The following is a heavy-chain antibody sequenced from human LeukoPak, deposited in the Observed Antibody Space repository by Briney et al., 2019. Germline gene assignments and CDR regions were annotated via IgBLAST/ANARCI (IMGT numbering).Heavy chain of an antibody. CDR1: GGSISSSSYY. D-gene: IGHD6-13*01. CDR3: ARQQSPGWFDP. CDR2: IDWDDDK. V-gene: IGHV2-70*16. J-gene: IGHJ5*02. Sequence: TLSLTCSVSGGSISSSSYYWNWIRQPPGKALEWLARIDWDDDKFYSTSLKTRLTISKDTSKNQVVLTMTNMDPVDTATYYCARQQSPGWFDPWGQGTLVTVSS.